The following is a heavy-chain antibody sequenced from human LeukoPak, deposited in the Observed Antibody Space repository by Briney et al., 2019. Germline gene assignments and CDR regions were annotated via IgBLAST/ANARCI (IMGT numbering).Heavy chain of an antibody. V-gene: IGHV1-69*13. J-gene: IGHJ3*02. CDR1: GGTFSSYA. D-gene: IGHD6-6*01. Sequence: ASVTVSCTASGGTFSSYAISWVRQAPGQGLEWMGGIIPIFGTANYARKFQGRVTITADESTSTAYMELSSLRSEDTAVYYCASKYRRFLDAFDIWGQGTMVTVSS. CDR3: ASKYRRFLDAFDI. CDR2: IIPIFGTA.